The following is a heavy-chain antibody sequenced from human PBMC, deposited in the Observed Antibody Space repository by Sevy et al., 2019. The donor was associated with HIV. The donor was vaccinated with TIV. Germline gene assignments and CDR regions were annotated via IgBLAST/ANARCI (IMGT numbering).Heavy chain of an antibody. CDR1: GFTFSNYA. CDR2: IWSDGAYQ. J-gene: IGHJ4*02. Sequence: LSLTCAVTGFTFSNYAMHWVRQAPGKGMEWVAIIWSDGAYQYHGDSVKGRFTISRDNSKNTLYLQMNNVRVEDTAVYYCARGGYYYDNAAYYALDSWGQGTLVTVSS. D-gene: IGHD3-22*01. V-gene: IGHV3-33*01. CDR3: ARGGYYYDNAAYYALDS.